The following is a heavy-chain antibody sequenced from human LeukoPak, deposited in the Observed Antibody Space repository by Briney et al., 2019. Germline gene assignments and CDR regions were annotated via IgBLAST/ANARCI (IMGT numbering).Heavy chain of an antibody. CDR2: IYYTGST. Sequence: SQALSLTCSVSGCSISTGDYYWSWIRQSPGKGLEWIGYIYYTGSTYYNPSLRSRVTISLDMSKNQFSLKLNSVTAADTAVYYCARGSDYGDYWSPGTLVTVSS. CDR3: ARGSDYGDY. D-gene: IGHD6-19*01. CDR1: GCSISTGDYY. V-gene: IGHV4-30-4*01. J-gene: IGHJ4*02.